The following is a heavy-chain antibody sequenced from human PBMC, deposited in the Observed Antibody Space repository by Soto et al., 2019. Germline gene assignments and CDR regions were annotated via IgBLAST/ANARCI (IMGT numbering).Heavy chain of an antibody. CDR1: GGSFSGYY. D-gene: IGHD3-10*01. J-gene: IGHJ5*02. Sequence: SETLSLTCAVYGGSFSGYYWSWIRQPPGKGLEWIWEINHIGNTNYNPSLKSRVSLSIDMSKNQFSLKLSSVTAAYTAVYYCARPLTMVRVWFDPWGQGTLVTVSS. CDR3: ARPLTMVRVWFDP. CDR2: INHIGNT. V-gene: IGHV4-34*01.